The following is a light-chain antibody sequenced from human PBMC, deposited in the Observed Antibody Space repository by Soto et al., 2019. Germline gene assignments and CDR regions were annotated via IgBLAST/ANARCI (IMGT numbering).Light chain of an antibody. CDR3: QQYNNWPLT. V-gene: IGKV3-15*01. CDR2: GAS. CDR1: QSISSN. Sequence: EIVMTQSPATLSVSPGERATLSCRASQSISSNLAWYQQKPGQGPRLLIYGASTRANGIPARFSGSGSGTEFTLTISSLQSEDFAVYYCQQYNNWPLTFGGGAKVEIK. J-gene: IGKJ4*01.